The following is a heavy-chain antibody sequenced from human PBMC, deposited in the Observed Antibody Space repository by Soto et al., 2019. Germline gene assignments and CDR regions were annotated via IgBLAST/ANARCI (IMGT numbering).Heavy chain of an antibody. CDR2: INAGNGNT. V-gene: IGHV1-3*01. D-gene: IGHD6-13*01. Sequence: ASVKVSCKASGYTFTSYAMHWVRQAPGQRLEWMGWINAGNGNTKYSQKFQGRVTITRDTSASTAYMELSSLRSEDTAVYYFASVAADGAPEDYFDYWGQGTMVTVSS. CDR1: GYTFTSYA. J-gene: IGHJ4*02. CDR3: ASVAADGAPEDYFDY.